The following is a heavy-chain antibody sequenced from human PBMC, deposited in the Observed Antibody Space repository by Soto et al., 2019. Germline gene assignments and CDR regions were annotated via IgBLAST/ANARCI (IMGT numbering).Heavy chain of an antibody. D-gene: IGHD2-21*02. CDR1: GFTFSSYS. J-gene: IGHJ6*02. Sequence: EVQLVESGGGLVKPGGSLRLSCAASGFTFSSYSMNWVRQAPGKGLEWVSSISSSSSYIYYADSVKGRFTISRDNAKNSLYLQMNSLRAEDTAVYYCARAPPTYCGGDCYSDYYYYGMDVWGQGTTVTVSS. V-gene: IGHV3-21*01. CDR3: ARAPPTYCGGDCYSDYYYYGMDV. CDR2: ISSSSSYI.